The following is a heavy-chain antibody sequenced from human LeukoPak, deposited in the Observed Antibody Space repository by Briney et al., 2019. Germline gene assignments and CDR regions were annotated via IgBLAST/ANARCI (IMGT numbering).Heavy chain of an antibody. D-gene: IGHD3-22*01. CDR3: ARDTNSSVRRGLGYMDA. V-gene: IGHV3-7*01. Sequence: GGSLRLSCSASGFTSSFYWVSWVRQAPGRGLEWVANIIQDGSEKNYVDSVKGRFTISRDNAKNSLYLQMNSLRAEDTAVYYCARDTNSSVRRGLGYMDAWGIGTTVTVSS. CDR1: GFTSSFYW. CDR2: IIQDGSEK. J-gene: IGHJ6*03.